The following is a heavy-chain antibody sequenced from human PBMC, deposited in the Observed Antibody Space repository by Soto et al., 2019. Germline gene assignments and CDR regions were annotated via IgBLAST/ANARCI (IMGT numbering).Heavy chain of an antibody. CDR2: IIPALDIE. J-gene: IGHJ4*02. CDR1: GGTLSTYT. V-gene: IGHV1-69*02. CDR3: AAVAGTSAFVGYFEY. Sequence: QGLLVQSGAEVTKPGSSVKVSCKAPGGTLSTYTLTWLRQAPGQGPEWMGRIIPALDIEDYAQHFQGRVTITADTSTSTAYMELHSLRSDDTAVYYCAAVAGTSAFVGYFEYWGQGTLVTVAS. D-gene: IGHD6-19*01.